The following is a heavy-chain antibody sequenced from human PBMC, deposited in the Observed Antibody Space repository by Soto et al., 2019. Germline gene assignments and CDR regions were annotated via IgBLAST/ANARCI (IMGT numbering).Heavy chain of an antibody. CDR1: GFTFSSYA. CDR2: ISGSGGST. CDR3: AKDRNYYDSSGYYYVPDAFDI. D-gene: IGHD3-22*01. Sequence: GGSLRLSCAASGFTFSSYAMSWVRQAPGKGLEWVSAISGSGGSTYYADSVKGRFTISRDNSKNTLYLQMNSLRAEDTAVYYCAKDRNYYDSSGYYYVPDAFDIWGQGTMVTVSS. J-gene: IGHJ3*02. V-gene: IGHV3-23*01.